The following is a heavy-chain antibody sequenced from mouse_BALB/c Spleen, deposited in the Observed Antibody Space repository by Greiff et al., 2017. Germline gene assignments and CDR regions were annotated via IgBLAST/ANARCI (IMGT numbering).Heavy chain of an antibody. Sequence: EVKLVESGAELVKPGASVKLSCTASGFNIKDTYMHWVKQRPEQGLEWIGRIDPANGNTKYDPKFQGKATITADTSSNTAYLQLSSLTSEDTAVYYCARGVVGYYYAMDYWGQGTSVTVSS. J-gene: IGHJ4*01. D-gene: IGHD1-1*01. V-gene: IGHV14-3*02. CDR3: ARGVVGYYYAMDY. CDR1: GFNIKDTY. CDR2: IDPANGNT.